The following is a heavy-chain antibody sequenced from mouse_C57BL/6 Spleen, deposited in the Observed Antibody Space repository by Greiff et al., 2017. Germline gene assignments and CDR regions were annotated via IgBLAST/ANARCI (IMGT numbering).Heavy chain of an antibody. CDR1: GYTFTSYW. V-gene: IGHV1-69*01. J-gene: IGHJ2*01. CDR2: IDPSDSYT. CDR3: ARCTVVATGRSYFDY. D-gene: IGHD1-1*01. Sequence: QVQLKQPGAELVMPGASVKLSCKASGYTFTSYWMHWVKQRPGQGLEWIGEIDPSDSYTNYNQQFKGKSTLTLDKSSSPAYMQLSSLTSEDSAAYYCARCTVVATGRSYFDYWRQGTARTVSS.